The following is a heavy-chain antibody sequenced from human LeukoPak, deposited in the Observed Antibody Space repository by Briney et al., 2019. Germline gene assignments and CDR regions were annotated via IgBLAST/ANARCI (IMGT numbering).Heavy chain of an antibody. Sequence: GASVKVSCKASGGTFSSYAISWVRQAPGQGLEWMGWISAYNGNTNYAQKLQGRVTMTTDTSTSTAYMELRSLRSDDTAVYYCARDKWAYYHDGSGYYIFDYWGQGTLVTVSS. V-gene: IGHV1-18*01. CDR1: GGTFSSYA. CDR2: ISAYNGNT. J-gene: IGHJ4*02. CDR3: ARDKWAYYHDGSGYYIFDY. D-gene: IGHD3-22*01.